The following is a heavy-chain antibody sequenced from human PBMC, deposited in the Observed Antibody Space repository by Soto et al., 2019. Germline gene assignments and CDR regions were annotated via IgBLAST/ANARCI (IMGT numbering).Heavy chain of an antibody. CDR3: ARTLGDFDY. V-gene: IGHV3-33*01. CDR2: IWHDGTNK. Sequence: QVQLVESGGGVVQPGRSQRLSCAASGFSFSGYGMHWVRQAPGKGLEWVAGIWHDGTNKYYADSVKDRFTISRDNSKNTPYLQMNSLRVEDTAVYYCARTLGDFDYWGQGTLVTVSS. J-gene: IGHJ4*02. D-gene: IGHD1-26*01. CDR1: GFSFSGYG.